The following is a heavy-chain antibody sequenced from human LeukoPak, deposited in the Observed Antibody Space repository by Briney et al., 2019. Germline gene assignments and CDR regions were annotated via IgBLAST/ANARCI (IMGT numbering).Heavy chain of an antibody. CDR2: ISAYNGKT. CDR3: ARGKASYYFDPPYYFDY. V-gene: IGHV1-18*01. CDR1: GYTFTSYG. D-gene: IGHD1-26*01. J-gene: IGHJ4*02. Sequence: ASVKVSCKASGYTFTSYGISWVRQAPGQGLEWMGWISAYNGKTNYAQKLQGRVTMTTDTSTSTAYMELRSLRSDDTAVYYCARGKASYYFDPPYYFDYWGQGTLVTVSS.